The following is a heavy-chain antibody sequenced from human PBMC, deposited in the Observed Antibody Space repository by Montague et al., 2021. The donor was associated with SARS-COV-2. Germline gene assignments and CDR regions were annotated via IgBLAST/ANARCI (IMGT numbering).Heavy chain of an antibody. CDR3: ARDSPNSSDYHVYFDL. J-gene: IGHJ2*01. Sequence: SETLSLTCTVSGGSISSHYWSWIRQPPGKGLEWIGYVYYSGSTNYNPSLKSRVTISVDTSKSRFSLKLKSVTTADAAVYYCARDSPNSSDYHVYFDLWGRVTLVTVSS. CDR1: GGSISSHY. V-gene: IGHV4-59*11. CDR2: VYYSGST. D-gene: IGHD3-22*01.